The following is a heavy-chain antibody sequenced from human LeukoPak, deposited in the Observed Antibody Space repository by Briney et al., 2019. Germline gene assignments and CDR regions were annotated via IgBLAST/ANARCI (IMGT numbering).Heavy chain of an antibody. V-gene: IGHV4-34*01. Sequence: SETLSLTRAVYGGSFSGYYWSWIRQPPGKGLEWIGEINHSGSTNYNPSLKSRVTISVDTSKNQFSLELSSVTAADTAVYYCARALPITMIVVVYPGGMDVWGQGTTVTVSS. CDR2: INHSGST. CDR3: ARALPITMIVVVYPGGMDV. CDR1: GGSFSGYY. D-gene: IGHD3-22*01. J-gene: IGHJ6*02.